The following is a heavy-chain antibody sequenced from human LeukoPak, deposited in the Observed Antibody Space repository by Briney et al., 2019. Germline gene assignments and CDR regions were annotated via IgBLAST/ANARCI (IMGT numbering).Heavy chain of an antibody. CDR1: GGSISSSSYY. Sequence: SETLSLTCTVSGGSISSSSYYWGWIRQPPGKGLEWIGSIHYSGGTNYNPSLKSRVTISVDTSKNQFSLKLSSVTAADTAVYYCARDRGGATDYWGQGTLVTVSS. J-gene: IGHJ4*02. CDR3: ARDRGGATDY. V-gene: IGHV4-39*07. CDR2: IHYSGGT. D-gene: IGHD1-26*01.